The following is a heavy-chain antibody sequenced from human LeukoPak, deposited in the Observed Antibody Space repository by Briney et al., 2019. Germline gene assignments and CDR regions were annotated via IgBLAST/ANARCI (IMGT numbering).Heavy chain of an antibody. CDR1: GGSISSGGYY. CDR2: IYYSGST. CDR3: VRGNSSFGDFEH. V-gene: IGHV4-31*03. Sequence: SETLSLTCTVSGGSISSGGYYWSWIRQHPGKGLEWIGYIYYSGSTYYNPSLKSRVTISVDTSKNQFSLKLSSVTAADTAVYYCVRGNSSFGDFEHWGQGTLVTVSS. J-gene: IGHJ1*01. D-gene: IGHD3-10*01.